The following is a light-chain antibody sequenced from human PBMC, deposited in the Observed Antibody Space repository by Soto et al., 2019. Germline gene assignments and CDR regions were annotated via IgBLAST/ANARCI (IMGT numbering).Light chain of an antibody. CDR2: LGS. CDR1: QNLLHSNGYNY. J-gene: IGKJ4*01. CDR3: AQGLATPFT. Sequence: EIVLTQSPLSLPVTPGEPASISCRSSQNLLHSNGYNYLNWYLQKPGQSPQLLIYLGSNRASGVPDRLSGSGSGTDFTLTINRVAAEDVGLYFCAQGLATPFTFGGGTKVEIK. V-gene: IGKV2-28*01.